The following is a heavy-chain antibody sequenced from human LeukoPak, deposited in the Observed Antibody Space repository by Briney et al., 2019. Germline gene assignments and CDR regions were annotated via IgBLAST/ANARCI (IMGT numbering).Heavy chain of an antibody. CDR1: GYTFTSYD. D-gene: IGHD3-10*01. CDR3: ASDYYGSGTGTGAYYYYYYMDV. J-gene: IGHJ6*03. Sequence: ASVKVSCKASGYTFTSYDINWVRQATGQGLEWMGWMNPNSGNTGYAQKFQGRVTITRNTSISTAYMELSSLRSEDTAVYYCASDYYGSGTGTGAYYYYYYMDVWGKGTTVTISS. CDR2: MNPNSGNT. V-gene: IGHV1-8*03.